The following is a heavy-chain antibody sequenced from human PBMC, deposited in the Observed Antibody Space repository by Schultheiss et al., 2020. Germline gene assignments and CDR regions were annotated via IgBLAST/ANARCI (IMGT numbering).Heavy chain of an antibody. J-gene: IGHJ4*02. CDR3: AKTVRGYSYGTRHYFDY. D-gene: IGHD5-18*01. CDR2: ISGSGGST. Sequence: GESLKISCAASGFTFSSYAMSWVRQAPGKGLEWVSAISGSGGSTYYADSVKGRFTISRDNSKNTLYLQMNSLRAEDTAVYYCAKTVRGYSYGTRHYFDYWGQGTLVTVSS. V-gene: IGHV3-23*01. CDR1: GFTFSSYA.